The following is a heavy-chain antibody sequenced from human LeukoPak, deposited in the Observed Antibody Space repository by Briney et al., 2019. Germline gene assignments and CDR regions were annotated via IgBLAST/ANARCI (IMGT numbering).Heavy chain of an antibody. CDR3: ARGFYDFWSDYRQTHPFDP. CDR2: INHSGST. CDR1: GGSFSGYY. Sequence: SETLSLTCAVYGGSFSGYYWSWIRQPPGKGLEWIGEINHSGSTNYNPSLKSRVTISVDTSKNQFSLKLSSVTAADTAVYYCARGFYDFWSDYRQTHPFDPWGQGTLVTVSS. J-gene: IGHJ5*02. D-gene: IGHD3-3*01. V-gene: IGHV4-34*01.